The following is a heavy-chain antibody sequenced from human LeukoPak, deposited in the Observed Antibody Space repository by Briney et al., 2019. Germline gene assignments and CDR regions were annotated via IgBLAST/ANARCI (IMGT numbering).Heavy chain of an antibody. CDR3: AREGYYYDSSGYHSPNWFDP. V-gene: IGHV4-59*01. Sequence: SETLSLTCAVYGGSFSGYYWSWIRQPPGKGLEWIGYIYYSGSTNYNPSLKSRVTISVDTSKNQFSLKLGSVTAADTAVYYCAREGYYYDSSGYHSPNWFDPWGQGTLVTVSS. CDR2: IYYSGST. CDR1: GGSFSGYY. J-gene: IGHJ5*02. D-gene: IGHD3-22*01.